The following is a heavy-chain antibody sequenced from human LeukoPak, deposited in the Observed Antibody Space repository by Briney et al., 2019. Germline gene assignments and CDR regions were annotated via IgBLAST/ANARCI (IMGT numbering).Heavy chain of an antibody. CDR1: GDTFTGDY. CDR3: ARGYGDNPDY. Sequence: GASVKVSCKVSGDTFTGDYMYGVGQARAQGLEWMGWINPNSGGTNYAEKFPGRVTMTRDTSISTAYMELSRLRSDDTAVYYCARGYGDNPDYWGQGTLVTVSS. D-gene: IGHD4-17*01. V-gene: IGHV1-2*02. CDR2: INPNSGGT. J-gene: IGHJ4*02.